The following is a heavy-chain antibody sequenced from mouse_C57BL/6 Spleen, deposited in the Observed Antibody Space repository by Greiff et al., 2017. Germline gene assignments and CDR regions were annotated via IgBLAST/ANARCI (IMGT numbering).Heavy chain of an antibody. CDR1: GYTFTDYN. D-gene: IGHD3-2*02. V-gene: IGHV1-18*01. CDR3: ARSGQLRLPPFAY. J-gene: IGHJ3*01. Sequence: VQLKQSGPELVKPGASVKIPCKASGYTFTDYNMDWVKPSPGKSLEWIGDINPNNGGTISNQKFKGKATLTVDKSSSTAYMELRSLTSEDTAVYYCARSGQLRLPPFAYWGQGTLVTVSA. CDR2: INPNNGGT.